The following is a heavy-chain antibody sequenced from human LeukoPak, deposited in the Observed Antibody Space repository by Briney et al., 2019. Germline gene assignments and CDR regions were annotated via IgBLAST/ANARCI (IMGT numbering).Heavy chain of an antibody. CDR1: GFPFSYYT. Sequence: GGSLRLSCAASGFPFSYYTMSWVRQAPGKGLEWVSAVSGSADVTYYADSVKGRFTISRDNSKNSLYLQMNSLRAEDTAIYYCARGGEVDYWGQGTLVTVSS. D-gene: IGHD3-3*01. CDR3: ARGGEVDY. J-gene: IGHJ4*02. CDR2: VSGSADVT. V-gene: IGHV3-23*01.